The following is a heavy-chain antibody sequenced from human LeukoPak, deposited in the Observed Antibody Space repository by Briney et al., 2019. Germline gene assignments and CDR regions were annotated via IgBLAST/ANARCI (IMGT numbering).Heavy chain of an antibody. Sequence: GSLTLSCAASGFTFSNYWMHWVRQAPGEGLVWVSRINSDGSSTKYAYSVKGRFTISRDNAKNTLYLQMNSLRAEDTAAYHCARTAYTSTSLGFWGQGTLVSVPS. CDR3: ARTAYTSTSLGF. V-gene: IGHV3-74*01. D-gene: IGHD6-19*01. CDR1: GFTFSNYW. CDR2: INSDGSST. J-gene: IGHJ4*02.